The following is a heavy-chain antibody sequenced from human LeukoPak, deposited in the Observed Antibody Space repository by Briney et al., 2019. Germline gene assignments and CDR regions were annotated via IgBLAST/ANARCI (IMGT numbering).Heavy chain of an antibody. Sequence: SETLSLTCTVSDDSISDYYRGWIRQPPGKGLEWIGSIYYSGSTYYNPSLKSRVTISVDTSKNQFSLKLSSVTAADTAVYYCARESRYSGSFLDFWGQGTLVTVSS. V-gene: IGHV4-39*07. CDR3: ARESRYSGSFLDF. CDR1: DDSISDYY. D-gene: IGHD1-26*01. CDR2: IYYSGST. J-gene: IGHJ4*02.